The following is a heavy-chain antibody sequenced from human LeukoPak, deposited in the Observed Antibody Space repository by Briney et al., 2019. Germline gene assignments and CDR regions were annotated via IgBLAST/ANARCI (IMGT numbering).Heavy chain of an antibody. CDR2: IYYSGRT. D-gene: IGHD2-2*01. CDR3: ARLSRTLGYCSSTSCSGAFDM. Sequence: SETLSLTCTVSGDSISSRRYYWGWIRQPPGKGLDWIASIYYSGRTYYNPSLKSRVTISVDTFKNQFSLKLSSVIAADTAAYYCARLSRTLGYCSSTSCSGAFDMWGQGTIVTVSS. CDR1: GDSISSRRYY. V-gene: IGHV4-39*01. J-gene: IGHJ3*02.